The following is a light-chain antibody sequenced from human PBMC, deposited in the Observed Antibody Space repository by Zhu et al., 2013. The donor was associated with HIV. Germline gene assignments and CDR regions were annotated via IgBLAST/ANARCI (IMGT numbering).Light chain of an antibody. CDR2: AAS. V-gene: IGKV1-12*01. J-gene: IGKJ1*01. CDR3: QQYYSTPRT. Sequence: DIQMTQSPSSVSAFVGDRVTITCRASQGISGWLAWYQQKPGKVPKLLIYAASSLQSGVPSRFSGSGSGTDFTLTISSLQPEDVAVYYCQQYYSTPRTFGQGTKVEIK. CDR1: QGISGW.